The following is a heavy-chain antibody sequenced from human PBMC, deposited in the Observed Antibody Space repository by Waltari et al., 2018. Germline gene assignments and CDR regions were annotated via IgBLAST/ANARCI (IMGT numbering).Heavy chain of an antibody. CDR2: IYYSGST. Sequence: QVQLQESGSGLVKPSETLSLACTVSGDSISSYYWSWIRQPSGKRLEWLGHIYYSGSTNYSPSRKSRVTISLDTSKNQFSLKLSSVTAADTAVYYCARGNSGYDPFDYWGQGTLVTVSS. J-gene: IGHJ4*02. CDR3: ARGNSGYDPFDY. D-gene: IGHD5-12*01. V-gene: IGHV4-59*01. CDR1: GDSISSYY.